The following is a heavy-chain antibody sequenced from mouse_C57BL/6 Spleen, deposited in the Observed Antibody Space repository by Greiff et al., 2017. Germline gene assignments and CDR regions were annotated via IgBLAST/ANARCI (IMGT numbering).Heavy chain of an antibody. CDR1: GYTFPSYW. Sequence: QVQLQQPGAELVRPGSSVKLSCKASGYTFPSYWMDWVKQRPGQGLEWIGNIYPSDSETHYNQKFKDKATLTVDKSSSTAYMQLSSLTSEDSAVYYCARWYYGSRVYWGQGTTLTVSS. V-gene: IGHV1-61*01. D-gene: IGHD1-1*01. CDR3: ARWYYGSRVY. CDR2: IYPSDSET. J-gene: IGHJ2*01.